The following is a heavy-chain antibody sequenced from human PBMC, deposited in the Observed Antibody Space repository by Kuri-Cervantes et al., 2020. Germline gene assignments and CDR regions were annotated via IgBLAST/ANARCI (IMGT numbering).Heavy chain of an antibody. D-gene: IGHD5-12*01. CDR2: IYSDGST. CDR3: AREGYSAWDAFDI. V-gene: IGHV3-53*01. CDR1: GFTFSTYA. Sequence: GGSLRPSCAASGFTFSTYAMRWVRQAPGKGLEWVSSIYSDGSTHYADSVKGRFTISRANSKNTLHLQMNTLRAEDTAVYHCAREGYSAWDAFDIWGQRTMVTVSS. J-gene: IGHJ3*02.